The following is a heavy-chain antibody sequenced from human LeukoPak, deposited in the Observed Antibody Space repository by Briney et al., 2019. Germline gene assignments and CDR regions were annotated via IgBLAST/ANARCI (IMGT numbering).Heavy chain of an antibody. CDR2: IKQDGSEK. Sequence: GGSLRLSCVVSGFTFNSYWMSWVRQTPGKGLEWVANIKQDGSEKYYVDSVEGRFTISRDNAKNSLYLQMNSLRVEDTAVYYCAASGPLWFGESRLNYWGQGTLVTVSS. V-gene: IGHV3-7*03. D-gene: IGHD3-10*01. J-gene: IGHJ4*02. CDR1: GFTFNSYW. CDR3: AASGPLWFGESRLNY.